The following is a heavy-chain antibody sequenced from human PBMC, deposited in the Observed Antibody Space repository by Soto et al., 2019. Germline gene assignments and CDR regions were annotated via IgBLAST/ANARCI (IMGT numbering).Heavy chain of an antibody. Sequence: QVQLVESGGGLVKPGGSLRLSCAASGFTFTDYYMSWIRQAPGKGLEWVSYISSTGSYTNYADSVKGRFTISRDNANNSLYLQMNRLRAEDSAVYYCALDGSGSRAYFQHWGQGTVVTVSS. J-gene: IGHJ1*01. V-gene: IGHV3-11*05. CDR3: ALDGSGSRAYFQH. CDR2: ISSTGSYT. CDR1: GFTFTDYY. D-gene: IGHD3-22*01.